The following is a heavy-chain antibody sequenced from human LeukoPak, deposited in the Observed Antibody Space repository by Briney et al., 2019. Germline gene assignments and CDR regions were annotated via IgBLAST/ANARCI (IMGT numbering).Heavy chain of an antibody. CDR2: VSGVGAST. Sequence: PGGSLRLSCAASGFSFSSYAMSWVRQAPGKGLEWVSAVSGVGASTYYADSVKGRFTISRDNSKNTLYLQMNSLRAEDTAVYYCAKVPYYDFWSGHFPYFDYWGQGTLVTVSS. J-gene: IGHJ4*02. CDR3: AKVPYYDFWSGHFPYFDY. V-gene: IGHV3-23*01. D-gene: IGHD3-3*01. CDR1: GFSFSSYA.